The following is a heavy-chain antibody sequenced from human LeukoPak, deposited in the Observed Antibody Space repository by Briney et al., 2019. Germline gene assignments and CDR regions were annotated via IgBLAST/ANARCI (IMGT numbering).Heavy chain of an antibody. CDR2: INLSGST. D-gene: IGHD3-22*01. J-gene: IGHJ4*02. CDR3: ARGRTRRITMIVVVNKTPFDY. V-gene: IGHV4-34*01. Sequence: PSETLSLTCAVYGGSFSGYYWNWIRQPPATGQEWIGEINLSGSTNYNPSRKSRIYISVDTSKNQFSLKLSTVTAADTAVYYCARGRTRRITMIVVVNKTPFDYWGQGTLVTVSS. CDR1: GGSFSGYY.